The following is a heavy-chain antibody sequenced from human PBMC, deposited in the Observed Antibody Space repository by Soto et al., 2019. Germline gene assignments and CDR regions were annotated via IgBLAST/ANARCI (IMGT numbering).Heavy chain of an antibody. CDR3: ARGHLPWDYESYGMDV. V-gene: IGHV3-64*01. D-gene: IGHD7-27*01. Sequence: EVQLVESGGGLVQPGGSLRLSCVASGFSFGSYCLHWVRQAPGKGLEYLSAISNDGVHTYYSNSVKDRFTISRDNSKDTLYRHMGSLRPEVMAVYYCARGHLPWDYESYGMDVWGQGTTVTVSS. CDR2: ISNDGVHT. J-gene: IGHJ6*02. CDR1: GFSFGSYC.